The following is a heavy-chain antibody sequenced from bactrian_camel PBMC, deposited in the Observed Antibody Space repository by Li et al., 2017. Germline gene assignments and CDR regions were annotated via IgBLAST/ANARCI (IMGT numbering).Heavy chain of an antibody. D-gene: IGHD7*01. CDR2: VDMTGKI. V-gene: IGHV3S53*01. J-gene: IGHJ4*01. CDR1: AHVKC. Sequence: HVQLVESGGGSVQTGGTLRLSCVAPAHVKCMAWFRQAPGKEREGVANVDMTGKIFYASPVRGRFTISRDNAKNTLYLQLDSLSTEDTATYYCAKGRPRLGLVAADLDRGQGTQVTVS. CDR3: AKGRPRLGLVAADLD.